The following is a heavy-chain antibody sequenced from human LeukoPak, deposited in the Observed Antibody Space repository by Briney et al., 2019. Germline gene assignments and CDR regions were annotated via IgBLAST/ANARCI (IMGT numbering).Heavy chain of an antibody. CDR1: GFSFSSYG. Sequence: GGSLRLSCAASGFSFSSYGMSWVRQAPGKGLEWVSTISGSGGRTYYADSVKGRFTISRDNSKNTMYLQMNSLRAEDTAVYYCAKDYYYDSSGYTFDYWGQGTLVTVSS. D-gene: IGHD3-22*01. CDR3: AKDYYYDSSGYTFDY. J-gene: IGHJ4*02. CDR2: ISGSGGRT. V-gene: IGHV3-23*01.